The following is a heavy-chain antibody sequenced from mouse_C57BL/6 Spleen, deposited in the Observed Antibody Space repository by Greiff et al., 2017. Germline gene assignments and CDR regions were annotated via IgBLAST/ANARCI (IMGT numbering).Heavy chain of an antibody. J-gene: IGHJ1*03. CDR3: ARGGTTVVAHFDV. CDR1: GYTFTSYT. V-gene: IGHV1-4*01. CDR2: INPSSGYT. Sequence: VQLQQSGAELARPGASVKMSCKASGYTFTSYTMHWVKQRPGQGLEWIGYINPSSGYTKYNQKFKDKATLTADKSSSTAYMQLSSLTSEDSAVYYCARGGTTVVAHFDVWGTGTTVTVSS. D-gene: IGHD1-1*01.